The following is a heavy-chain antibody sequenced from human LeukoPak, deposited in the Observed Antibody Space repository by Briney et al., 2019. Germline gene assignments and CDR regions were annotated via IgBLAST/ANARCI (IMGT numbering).Heavy chain of an antibody. Sequence: GGSLRLSCAASGFTFSSYAMSWVRQAPGKGLEWVSAISGSGVSTYYADSVNGRFTISRDNSKNTLYLQMNSLRAEDTAVYYCARDTASEYCGGDCYLNWFDPWGQGTLVTVSS. V-gene: IGHV3-23*01. CDR3: ARDTASEYCGGDCYLNWFDP. CDR1: GFTFSSYA. CDR2: ISGSGVST. J-gene: IGHJ5*02. D-gene: IGHD2-21*02.